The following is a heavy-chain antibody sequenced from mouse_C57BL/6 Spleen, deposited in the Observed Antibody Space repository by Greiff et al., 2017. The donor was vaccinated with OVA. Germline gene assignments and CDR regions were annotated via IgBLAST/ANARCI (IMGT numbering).Heavy chain of an antibody. Sequence: VQLQQSGPELVKPGASVKISCKASGYAFSSSWMNWVKQRPGKGLEWIGRIYPGDGDTNYNGKFKGKATLTADKSSSTAYMQLSSLTSEDSAVRSSARSGFITPLDYRGQGTTLTVSS. CDR1: GYAFSSSW. D-gene: IGHD1-1*01. CDR3: ARSGFITPLDY. J-gene: IGHJ2*01. CDR2: IYPGDGDT. V-gene: IGHV1-82*01.